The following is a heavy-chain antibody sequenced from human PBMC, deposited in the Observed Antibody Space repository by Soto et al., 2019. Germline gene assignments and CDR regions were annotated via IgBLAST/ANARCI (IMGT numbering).Heavy chain of an antibody. Sequence: PGGSLRLSCAASGFTFSSYSMSWVRQAPGKGLEWASAISGSGGSTYYADSVKGRFTISRDNSKNTLYLQMNSLRAEDTAVYYCAREFNSLRSFDVWGQGTMVTVSS. V-gene: IGHV3-23*01. CDR1: GFTFSSYS. CDR2: ISGSGGST. D-gene: IGHD1-20*01. J-gene: IGHJ3*01. CDR3: AREFNSLRSFDV.